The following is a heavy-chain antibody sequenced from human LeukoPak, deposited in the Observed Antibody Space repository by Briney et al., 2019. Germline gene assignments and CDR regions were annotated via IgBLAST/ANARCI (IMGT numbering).Heavy chain of an antibody. CDR2: IYWDDDK. CDR1: GFSLSTSGVA. CDR3: AHRRDGYNSLDY. D-gene: IGHD5-24*01. V-gene: IGHV2-5*02. Sequence: ESGPTLVKPTQTLTLTCTFSGFSLSTSGVAVGWIRQPPGKALEWLGLIYWDDDKRYSPSLKSALTITKDTSKNQAVLTMTNMDPVDTATYYCAHRRDGYNSLDYWGQGTLVTVSS. J-gene: IGHJ4*02.